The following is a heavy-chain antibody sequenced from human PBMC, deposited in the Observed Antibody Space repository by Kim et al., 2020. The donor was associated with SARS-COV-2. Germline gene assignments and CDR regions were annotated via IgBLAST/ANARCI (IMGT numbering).Heavy chain of an antibody. CDR2: ISSSGSTI. Sequence: GGSLRLSCAASGFTFSSYEMNWVRQAPGKGLEWVSYISSSGSTIYYADSVKGRFTISRDNAKNSLYLQMNSLRAEDTAVYYCARVFRELLAHFDYWGQGTLVTVSS. D-gene: IGHD1-26*01. CDR1: GFTFSSYE. J-gene: IGHJ4*02. V-gene: IGHV3-48*03. CDR3: ARVFRELLAHFDY.